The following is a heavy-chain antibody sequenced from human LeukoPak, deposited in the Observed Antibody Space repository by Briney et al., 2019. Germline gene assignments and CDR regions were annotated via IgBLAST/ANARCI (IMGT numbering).Heavy chain of an antibody. CDR2: INPNSGGT. CDR1: GYTFTDYY. J-gene: IGHJ6*02. V-gene: IGHV1-2*02. Sequence: ASVKVSCKASGYTFTDYYVHWVRQAPGQGLEWMGWINPNSGGTEYAQKFQSRVTMTRDTSISTAYMDLSRLGSDDTAMYYCARDHCTSNSCYEDFYYGMDVWGQGTTVTVSS. CDR3: ARDHCTSNSCYEDFYYGMDV. D-gene: IGHD2-2*01.